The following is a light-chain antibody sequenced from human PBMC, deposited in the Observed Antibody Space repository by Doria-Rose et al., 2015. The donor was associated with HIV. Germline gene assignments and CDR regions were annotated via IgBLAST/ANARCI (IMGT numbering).Light chain of an antibody. CDR3: SSLTSSLTYV. Sequence: PASVSGSPGQSITISCTGSGSDVGGYNHVSWYQQHPGKAPKLMIYDVSNRPSGVSNRFSGSKSGNTASLTISGLQAEDEADYYCSSLTSSLTYVFGTGTNVTVL. CDR1: GSDVGGYNH. J-gene: IGLJ1*01. CDR2: DVS. V-gene: IGLV2-14*03.